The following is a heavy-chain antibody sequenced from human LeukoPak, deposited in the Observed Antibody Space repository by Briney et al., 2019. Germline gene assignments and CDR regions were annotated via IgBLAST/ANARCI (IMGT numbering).Heavy chain of an antibody. Sequence: SETLSLTCTVSGASMSDYYWSWIRQPPGKGLEWIGYIYYTGSTNYNPSLKSRVTMSVDTSKNQISLKVTSVTAADTAAYYCARRLSYYDYWGQGTLVTVSS. D-gene: IGHD2-21*02. CDR1: GASMSDYY. CDR2: IYYTGST. V-gene: IGHV4-59*08. CDR3: ARRLSYYDY. J-gene: IGHJ4*02.